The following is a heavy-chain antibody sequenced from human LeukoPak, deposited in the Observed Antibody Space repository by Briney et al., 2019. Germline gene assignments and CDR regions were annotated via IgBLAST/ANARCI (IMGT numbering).Heavy chain of an antibody. D-gene: IGHD7-27*01. Sequence: PGGSLRLSCAASGFTFSSNYMSWVRQAPGKGLEWISVIYTGGSTSYADSVKGRFTISRDSSTNTLFLQMNSLRAEDTAVYYCARASTLRTGDAHWGQGTLVTVSS. CDR3: ARASTLRTGDAH. CDR1: GFTFSSNY. V-gene: IGHV3-66*01. J-gene: IGHJ4*02. CDR2: IYTGGST.